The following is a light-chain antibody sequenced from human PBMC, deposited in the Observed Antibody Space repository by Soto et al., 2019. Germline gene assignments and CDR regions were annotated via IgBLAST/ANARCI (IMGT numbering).Light chain of an antibody. CDR3: SSYTSRTTPV. CDR1: SSDVGGYAY. J-gene: IGLJ2*01. CDR2: EVS. V-gene: IGLV2-14*01. Sequence: QSALTQPASVSGSPGQTITISCTGTSSDVGGYAYVSWYQQYPGKVPKLVISEVSNRPSGVSHRFSGSRSGNTASLTISGLQAEDEADYHCSSYTSRTTPVFGGGTKSPS.